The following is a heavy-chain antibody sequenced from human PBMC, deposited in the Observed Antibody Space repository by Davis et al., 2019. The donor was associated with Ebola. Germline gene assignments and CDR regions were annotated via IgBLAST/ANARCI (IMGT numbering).Heavy chain of an antibody. J-gene: IGHJ6*02. CDR1: GYTFTSYA. CDR2: INAGNGNT. Sequence: ASVKVSCKASGYTFTSYAMHWVRQAPGQRLEWMGWINAGNGNTKYSQKLQGRVTMTTDTSTSTAYMELRSLRSDDTAVYYCARDLGRVASYYYGMDVWGQGTTVTVSS. D-gene: IGHD3-16*01. CDR3: ARDLGRVASYYYGMDV. V-gene: IGHV1-3*01.